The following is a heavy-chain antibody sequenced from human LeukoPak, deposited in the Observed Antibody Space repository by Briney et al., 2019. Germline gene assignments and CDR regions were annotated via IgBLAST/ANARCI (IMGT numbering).Heavy chain of an antibody. CDR2: IYTGGST. Sequence: PSETLSLTCSVSGDFSDIDYLSWIRQPAGKGLEWIGRIYTGGSTNYNPSLKTRVSMSLDKSKKEVSLNLTSVTAADTAAYYCAKDLGINTGWFGFDSWGQGTLVTVSS. J-gene: IGHJ5*01. CDR3: AKDLGINTGWFGFDS. D-gene: IGHD3-16*01. V-gene: IGHV4-4*07. CDR1: GDFSDIDY.